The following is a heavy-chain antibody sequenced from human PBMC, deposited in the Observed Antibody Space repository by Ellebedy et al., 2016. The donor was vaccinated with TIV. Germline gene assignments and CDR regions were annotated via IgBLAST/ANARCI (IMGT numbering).Heavy chain of an antibody. D-gene: IGHD3-10*02. CDR2: TDSDGSNT. CDR3: ARGGNYVTVAADY. CDR1: GFTFSSYW. J-gene: IGHJ4*02. Sequence: GESLKISXAASGFTFSSYWMHWVRQAPGKGLVWVSRTDSDGSNTNYADSVKGRFTISRDNAKNTVYLQMNSLRAEDTAVYYCARGGNYVTVAADYWGQGTLVTVSS. V-gene: IGHV3-74*01.